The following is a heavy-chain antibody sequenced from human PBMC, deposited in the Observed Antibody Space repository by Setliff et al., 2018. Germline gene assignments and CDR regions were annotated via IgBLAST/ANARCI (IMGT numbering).Heavy chain of an antibody. CDR2: IYYSGST. CDR3: ARGRGLEWLPESWFDP. D-gene: IGHD3-3*01. CDR1: GGSISSSIYY. J-gene: IGHJ5*02. V-gene: IGHV4-39*07. Sequence: SETLSLTCTVSGGSISSSIYYWGWIRQPPGKGLEWIGSIYYSGSTYYNPSLKSRVTISVDTSKNQFSLKLSSVTAADTAVYYCARGRGLEWLPESWFDPWGEGTLVTVSS.